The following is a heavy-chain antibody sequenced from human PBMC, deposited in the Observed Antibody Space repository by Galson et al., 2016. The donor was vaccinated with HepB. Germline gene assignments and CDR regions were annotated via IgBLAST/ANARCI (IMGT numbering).Heavy chain of an antibody. CDR3: ARVGVIPYYYYGMDV. CDR2: INSDGSST. V-gene: IGHV3-74*01. J-gene: IGHJ6*01. CDR1: GFTFTSYW. D-gene: IGHD3-10*01. Sequence: SLRLSRAASGFTFTSYWIHRVRQVPGEGLGWVSRINSDGSSTHHADSVKGRFTISRDNAKNTVYLPMNSLRVEDTAVYYCARVGVIPYYYYGMDVWGQGTMVIVSS.